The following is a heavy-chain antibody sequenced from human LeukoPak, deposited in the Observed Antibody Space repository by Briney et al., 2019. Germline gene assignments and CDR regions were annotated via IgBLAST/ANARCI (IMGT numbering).Heavy chain of an antibody. CDR2: IYYSGST. D-gene: IGHD2-2*01. V-gene: IGHV4-59*08. CDR3: ARFRRYCSSTSCYDLGYYYYYMDV. J-gene: IGHJ6*03. CDR1: GGSISSYY. Sequence: PSETLSLTCTVSGGSISSYYWSWIRQPPGKGLEWIGYIYYSGSTNYNPSLKSRVTISVDTSKNQFSLKLSSVTAADTAVYYCARFRRYCSSTSCYDLGYYYYYMDVWGKGTTVTVSS.